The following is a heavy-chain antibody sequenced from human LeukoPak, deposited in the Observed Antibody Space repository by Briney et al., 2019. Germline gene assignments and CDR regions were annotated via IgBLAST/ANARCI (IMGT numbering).Heavy chain of an antibody. Sequence: GGSLRLSCAASGFTFSSYGMHWVRQAPGKGLEWVAVISYDGSNKYYADSVKGRFTISRDNSKNTLYLQMNSLRAEDTAVYYRKADEMLRKNYFDYWGQGTLVTVSS. V-gene: IGHV3-30*03. CDR2: ISYDGSNK. CDR3: KADEMLRKNYFDY. J-gene: IGHJ4*02. CDR1: GFTFSSYG. D-gene: IGHD2-8*01.